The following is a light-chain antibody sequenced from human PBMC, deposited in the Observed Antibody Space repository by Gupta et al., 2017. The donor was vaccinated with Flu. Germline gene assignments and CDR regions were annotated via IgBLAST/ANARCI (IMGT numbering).Light chain of an antibody. CDR2: RNN. CDR1: SSNIGSNY. V-gene: IGLV1-47*01. J-gene: IGLJ3*02. Sequence: VTISCSGSSSNIGSNYVYWYQQLPGTAPKLLIYRNNQRPSGVPDRFSGSKSGTSASLAISGLRSEDEADYYCAAWDGSVSGSWVFGGGTKLTVL. CDR3: AAWDGSVSGSWV.